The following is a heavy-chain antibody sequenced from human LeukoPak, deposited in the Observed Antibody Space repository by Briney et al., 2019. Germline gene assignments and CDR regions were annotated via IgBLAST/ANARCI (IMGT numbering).Heavy chain of an antibody. CDR3: ARDYGGNSGWFDP. CDR1: GGTFSSYA. Sequence: SVKVSCKASGGTFSSYAISWVRQAPGQGLEWMGGIIPIFGTANYAQKFQGRVTITADESTSTAYMELSSLKSEDTAVYYCARDYGGNSGWFDPWGQGTLVTVSS. D-gene: IGHD4-23*01. CDR2: IIPIFGTA. J-gene: IGHJ5*02. V-gene: IGHV1-69*13.